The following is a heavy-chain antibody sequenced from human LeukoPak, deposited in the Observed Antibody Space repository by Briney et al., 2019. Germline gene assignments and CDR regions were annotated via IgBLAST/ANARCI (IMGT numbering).Heavy chain of an antibody. CDR1: GFTFSSYA. J-gene: IGHJ4*02. CDR3: ARDRITDFWSGYYTNYFDY. CDR2: ISSNGGST. D-gene: IGHD3-3*01. Sequence: GGSLRLSCAASGFTFSSYAMHWVRQAPGKGLEYVSAISSNGGSTYYANSVKGRFTISRDNSKNTLYLQMGSLRAEDMAVYYCARDRITDFWSGYYTNYFDYWGQGTLVTVSS. V-gene: IGHV3-64*01.